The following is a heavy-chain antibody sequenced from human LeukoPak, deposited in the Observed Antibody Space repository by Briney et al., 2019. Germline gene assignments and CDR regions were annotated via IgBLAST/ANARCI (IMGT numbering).Heavy chain of an antibody. J-gene: IGHJ4*02. Sequence: GESLKISCKGSGYSFTSCWIGWVRQMPGKGLEWMGIIYPGDSDTRYSPSFQGQVTISADKSISTAYLQWSSLKASDTAMYYCARPSDYDFWSGYYNYWGQGTLVTVSS. CDR3: ARPSDYDFWSGYYNY. V-gene: IGHV5-51*01. CDR1: GYSFTSCW. CDR2: IYPGDSDT. D-gene: IGHD3-3*01.